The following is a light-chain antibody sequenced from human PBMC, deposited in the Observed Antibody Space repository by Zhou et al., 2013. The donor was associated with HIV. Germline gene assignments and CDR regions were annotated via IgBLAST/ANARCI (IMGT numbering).Light chain of an antibody. J-gene: IGKJ4*01. CDR3: QKYNSAPLT. Sequence: DIQMTQSPSSLSASVGDRVTITCRASQGISTYLAWYQQKPGQVPNLLIYAASTLQSGVSSRFSGSGSGTEFTLTISSLQPEDVATYFCQKYNSAPLTFGGGTKVEIK. CDR1: QGISTY. CDR2: AAS. V-gene: IGKV1-27*01.